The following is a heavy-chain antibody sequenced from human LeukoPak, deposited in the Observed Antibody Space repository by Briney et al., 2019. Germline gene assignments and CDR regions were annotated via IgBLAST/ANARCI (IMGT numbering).Heavy chain of an antibody. D-gene: IGHD3-22*01. CDR1: AFIFSGHW. V-gene: IGHV3-7*03. CDR2: IKEDGSER. Sequence: GGSLRLSCEASAFIFSGHWPNWVRQTPGEGLEWVASIKEDGSERQYVDSVKGRFTISRDNSKNTLYLQMNSLRAEDTAVYYCAKSRGIGDSSGYYFRTYYFDYWGQGTLVTVSS. CDR3: AKSRGIGDSSGYYFRTYYFDY. J-gene: IGHJ4*02.